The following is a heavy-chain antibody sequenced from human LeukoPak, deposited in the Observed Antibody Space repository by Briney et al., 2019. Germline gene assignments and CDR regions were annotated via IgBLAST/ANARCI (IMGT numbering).Heavy chain of an antibody. Sequence: GGSLRLSCAASGFPFSSYGMHWVRQAPGKGLEWVAVIWYDGSNKYYADSVKGRFTISRDNSKNMLYLQTNSLRAEDTAVYYCARDRDSSSWYYLDYWGQGTLVTVSS. CDR3: ARDRDSSSWYYLDY. J-gene: IGHJ4*02. CDR2: IWYDGSNK. V-gene: IGHV3-33*01. D-gene: IGHD6-13*01. CDR1: GFPFSSYG.